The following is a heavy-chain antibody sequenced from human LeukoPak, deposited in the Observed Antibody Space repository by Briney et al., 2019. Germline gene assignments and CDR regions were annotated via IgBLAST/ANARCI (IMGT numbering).Heavy chain of an antibody. CDR3: ASEYCSGGSCYGVDY. CDR1: GGSVSSGSYY. V-gene: IGHV4-61*01. CDR2: IYYSGST. Sequence: SETLSLTCTVSGGSVSSGSYYWRWLRHPPGKGLEWIGYIYYSGSTNYNPSLKSRVTISVDTSKDQFSLKLSSVTAADTAVYYCASEYCSGGSCYGVDYWGQGTLVTVSS. D-gene: IGHD2-15*01. J-gene: IGHJ4*02.